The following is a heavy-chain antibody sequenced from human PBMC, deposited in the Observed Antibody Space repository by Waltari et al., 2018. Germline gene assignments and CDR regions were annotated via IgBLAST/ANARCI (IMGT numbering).Heavy chain of an antibody. V-gene: IGHV1-69*08. D-gene: IGHD3-16*01. J-gene: IGHJ6*02. CDR2: IIPIFGTA. CDR3: AKGGWYYDYVWGSSSGYYGMDV. CDR1: GGTFSSYA. Sequence: QVQLVQSGAEVKKPGSSVKVSCKASGGTFSSYAISWVRQAPGQGLEWMGRIIPIFGTANYAQKFQGRVTITADKSTSTAYMELSSLRSEDTAVYYCAKGGWYYDYVWGSSSGYYGMDVWGQGTTVTVSS.